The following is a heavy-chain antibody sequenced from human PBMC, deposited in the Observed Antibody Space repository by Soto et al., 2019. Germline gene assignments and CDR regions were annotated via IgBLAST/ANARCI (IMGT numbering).Heavy chain of an antibody. V-gene: IGHV4-39*01. CDR3: ARHAVHSSGFTGY. Sequence: QLQLQESGPGLVKPSETLSLTCTVSGGSISSSSYYWGWIRQPPGKGLEWIGSIYYSGSTYYNPSLKRRVTISVDTSKDQFSLKLGSVTAAGTAVYYCARHAVHSSGFTGYWGQGTLVTVSS. D-gene: IGHD6-19*01. J-gene: IGHJ4*02. CDR2: IYYSGST. CDR1: GGSISSSSYY.